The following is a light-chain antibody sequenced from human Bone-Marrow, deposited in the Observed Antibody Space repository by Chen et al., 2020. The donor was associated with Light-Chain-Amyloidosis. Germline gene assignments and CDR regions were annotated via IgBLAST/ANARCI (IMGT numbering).Light chain of an antibody. Sequence: SYELTQPPSVSVSPGQTARITCSGDDLPTKYAYWYQQKPGQAPVLVIHRDTERPSGISERFSGSRSGTTATLTISGVQAEDEGDYHGQSADSSGTDEVIVGGGTKLTVL. V-gene: IGLV3-25*03. CDR2: RDT. J-gene: IGLJ2*01. CDR3: QSADSSGTDEVI. CDR1: DLPTKY.